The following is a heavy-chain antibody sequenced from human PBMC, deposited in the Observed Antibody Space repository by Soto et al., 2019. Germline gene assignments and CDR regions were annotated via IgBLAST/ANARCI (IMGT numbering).Heavy chain of an antibody. CDR1: GYTFTSYG. V-gene: IGHV1-18*01. CDR3: ARTDKWPLLAIGY. J-gene: IGHJ4*02. CDR2: ISAYNGHT. D-gene: IGHD2-15*01. Sequence: ASVKVSCKASGYTFTSYGISWVRQAPGQGLEWMCWISAYNGHTKYAQKLQGRVTMTTDTSTSTAYMELSGLTSDDTAVYYCARTDKWPLLAIGYWGQGTLVTVSS.